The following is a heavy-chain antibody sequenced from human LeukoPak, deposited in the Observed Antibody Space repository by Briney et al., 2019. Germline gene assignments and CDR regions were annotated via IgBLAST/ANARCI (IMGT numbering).Heavy chain of an antibody. CDR2: ISGSGSSS. CDR1: GFTFSNHG. Sequence: GGSLRLSCAASGFTFSNHGMSWVRQAPGKGLEWVSAISGSGSSSYYADSVKGRFTISRDNSKNTLYLQINSLRAEDTAIYYCAKDQRTISTFDYWGQGTLVTVSS. V-gene: IGHV3-23*01. J-gene: IGHJ4*02. D-gene: IGHD3-3*01. CDR3: AKDQRTISTFDY.